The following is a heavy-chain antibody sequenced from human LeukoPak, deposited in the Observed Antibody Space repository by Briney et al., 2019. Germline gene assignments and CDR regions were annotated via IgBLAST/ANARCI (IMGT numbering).Heavy chain of an antibody. Sequence: GGSLRLSCAASGFTFDDYAMHWVRQAPGKGLEWVSGISWNSGSIYYADSVKGRFTISRDNAKNSLYLQTNSLRAEDTAVYYCARDGCSSSSCYLPYHYYYMAVWGKGTTVTVSS. V-gene: IGHV3-9*01. CDR3: ARDGCSSSSCYLPYHYYYMAV. J-gene: IGHJ6*03. D-gene: IGHD2-2*01. CDR1: GFTFDDYA. CDR2: ISWNSGSI.